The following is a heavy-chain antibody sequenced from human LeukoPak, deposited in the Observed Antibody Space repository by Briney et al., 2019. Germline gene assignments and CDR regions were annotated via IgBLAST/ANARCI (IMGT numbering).Heavy chain of an antibody. Sequence: ASVKVSCKASGYTFTSYGISWVRQAPGQGLEWMGWISAYNGNTNYAQKLQGRVTMTTDTSTSTAYMELRSLRFDDTAVYYCARDCSSTSCYVDAFDIWGQGTMVTVSS. CDR1: GYTFTSYG. V-gene: IGHV1-18*01. CDR3: ARDCSSTSCYVDAFDI. J-gene: IGHJ3*02. D-gene: IGHD2-2*01. CDR2: ISAYNGNT.